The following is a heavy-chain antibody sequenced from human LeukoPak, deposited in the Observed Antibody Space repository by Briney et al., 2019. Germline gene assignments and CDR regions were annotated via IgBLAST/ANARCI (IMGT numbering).Heavy chain of an antibody. J-gene: IGHJ4*02. V-gene: IGHV4-61*02. CDR1: GGSVSSGNYY. CDR3: ARVGATCFDY. CDR2: IYSSGNT. D-gene: IGHD1-26*01. Sequence: PSQTLSLTCTVSGGSVSSGNYYWTWIRQPAGKGLEWIGRIYSSGNTNYNPSLKSRVTISVDRSKNQFSLKLSSVTAADTAVYYCARVGATCFDYWGQGTLVTVSS.